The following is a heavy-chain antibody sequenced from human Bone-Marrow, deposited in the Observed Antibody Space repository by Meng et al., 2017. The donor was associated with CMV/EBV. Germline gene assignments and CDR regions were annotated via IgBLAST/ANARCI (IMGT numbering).Heavy chain of an antibody. Sequence: SETLSLTCAAYGGSFSGYYWSWIRQPPGKGLEWIGEIYHSGSTNYNSSLKSRVTISVDTSKNQFSLKLSSVTAADTAVYYCAGGPRYDSAGYYLNYWGQGTLVTVSS. D-gene: IGHD3-22*01. CDR3: AGGPRYDSAGYYLNY. CDR2: IYHSGST. CDR1: GGSFSGYY. J-gene: IGHJ4*02. V-gene: IGHV4-34*01.